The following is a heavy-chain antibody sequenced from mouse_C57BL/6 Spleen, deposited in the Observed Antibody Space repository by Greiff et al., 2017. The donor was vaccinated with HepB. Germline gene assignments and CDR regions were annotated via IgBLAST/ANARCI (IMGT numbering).Heavy chain of an antibody. Sequence: QVQLQQPGAELVMPGASVKLSCKASGYTFTSYWMHWVKQRPGQGLEWIGEIDPSDSYTNYNQKFKGKSTLTVDKSSSTAYMQLSSLTSEDSAVYYCATYYSNPWFAYWGQGTLVTVSA. V-gene: IGHV1-69*01. CDR3: ATYYSNPWFAY. J-gene: IGHJ3*01. CDR1: GYTFTSYW. CDR2: IDPSDSYT. D-gene: IGHD2-5*01.